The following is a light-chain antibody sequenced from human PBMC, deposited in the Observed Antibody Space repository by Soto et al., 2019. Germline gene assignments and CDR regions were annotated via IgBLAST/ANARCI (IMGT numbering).Light chain of an antibody. V-gene: IGKV1-5*01. Sequence: DIQRTQSPSTLSASVGDRVTITCRASQSISSWLALYQHKPGKSTKLLIYAASSLEIGVPSRFSGSGSATESTLTISSLQPDDFATYYCQQYNSYWTFGPGTKVDIK. CDR2: AAS. CDR1: QSISSW. CDR3: QQYNSYWT. J-gene: IGKJ1*01.